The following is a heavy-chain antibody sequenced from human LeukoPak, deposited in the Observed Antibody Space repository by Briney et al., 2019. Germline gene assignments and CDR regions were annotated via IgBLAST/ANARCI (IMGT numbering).Heavy chain of an antibody. CDR3: ASKAVAGTADFDY. CDR1: GGSISSSSYY. Sequence: SETLSLTCTVSGGSISSSSYYWGWIRQPPGKGLEWIGSIYYSGSTYYNPSLKSRVTISVDTSKNQFSLKLSSVTAADTAVYYCASKAVAGTADFDYWGQGTLVTVSS. V-gene: IGHV4-39*07. CDR2: IYYSGST. J-gene: IGHJ4*02. D-gene: IGHD6-19*01.